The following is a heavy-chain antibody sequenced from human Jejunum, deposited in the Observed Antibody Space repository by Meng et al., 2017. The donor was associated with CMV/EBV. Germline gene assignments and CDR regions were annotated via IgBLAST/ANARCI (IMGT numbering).Heavy chain of an antibody. CDR3: ARDLGIPSAGFDY. Sequence: ASGYTFTGYNLHWVRHAPGQGLEWMGWINPNSGDTNYAQRFQGRVTMARDTSISTAYMELSSLRSGDTAVYYCARDLGIPSAGFDYWGQGTLVTVSS. CDR1: GYTFTGYN. CDR2: INPNSGDT. J-gene: IGHJ4*02. V-gene: IGHV1-2*02. D-gene: IGHD6-19*01.